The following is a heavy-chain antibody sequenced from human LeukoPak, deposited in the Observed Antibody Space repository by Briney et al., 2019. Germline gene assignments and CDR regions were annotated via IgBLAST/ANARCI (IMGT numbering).Heavy chain of an antibody. Sequence: GGSLRLSCAVSGFTVSSNFMTWVRQAPGKGLEWVSYISSSGSTIYYADSVKGRFTISRDNAKNSLYLQMNSLRAEDTAVYYCAREWDYCSGGSCYGDAFDIWGQGTMVTVSS. J-gene: IGHJ3*02. V-gene: IGHV3-48*04. CDR3: AREWDYCSGGSCYGDAFDI. CDR2: ISSSGSTI. CDR1: GFTVSSNF. D-gene: IGHD2-15*01.